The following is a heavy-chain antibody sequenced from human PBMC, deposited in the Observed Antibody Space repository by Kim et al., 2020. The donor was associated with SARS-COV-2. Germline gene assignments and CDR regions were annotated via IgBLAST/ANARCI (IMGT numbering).Heavy chain of an antibody. CDR2: ISYDGSNK. J-gene: IGHJ4*02. D-gene: IGHD3-22*01. V-gene: IGHV3-30*03. CDR3: ATSPTYYDSSGYYYSVLDY. CDR1: GFTFSSYG. Sequence: GGSLRLSCAASGFTFSSYGMHWVRQAPGKGLELVAVISYDGSNKYYADSVKGRFTISRDNSKNTLYLQMNSLRAEDTAVYYCATSPTYYDSSGYYYSVLDYWGQGTLVTVSS.